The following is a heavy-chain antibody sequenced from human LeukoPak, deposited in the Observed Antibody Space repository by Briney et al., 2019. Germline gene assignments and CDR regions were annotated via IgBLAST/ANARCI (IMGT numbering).Heavy chain of an antibody. CDR2: ISSSGSTI. Sequence: GGSLRLSCAASGFTFSDYYMSWIRQAPGKGLEWVSYISSSGSTIYYADSVKGRFAISRDNAKNSLYLQMNSLRAEDTAVYYCARVLRGETLNYYYYGMDVWGQGTTVTVSS. D-gene: IGHD3-10*01. J-gene: IGHJ6*02. CDR3: ARVLRGETLNYYYYGMDV. CDR1: GFTFSDYY. V-gene: IGHV3-11*01.